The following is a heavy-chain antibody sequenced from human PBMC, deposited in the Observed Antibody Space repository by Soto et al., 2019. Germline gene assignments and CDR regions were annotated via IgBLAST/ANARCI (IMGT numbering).Heavy chain of an antibody. V-gene: IGHV4-59*01. CDR3: EREIRDIVVVPAAARHGMDV. CDR1: GGSISSSY. D-gene: IGHD2-2*01. CDR2: IYYSGTT. Sequence: QVQLQESGPGLVKPSETLSLTCTVSGGSISSSYWSWIRQPPGKGLEWIGYIYYSGTTNYNPSFKSRVTISVDTSKNQFSLKLSSVTAADTAVYYCEREIRDIVVVPAAARHGMDVWGQGTTVTVSS. J-gene: IGHJ6*02.